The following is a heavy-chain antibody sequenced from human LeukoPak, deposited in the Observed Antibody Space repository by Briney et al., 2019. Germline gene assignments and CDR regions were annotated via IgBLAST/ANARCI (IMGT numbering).Heavy chain of an antibody. Sequence: GGSLRLSCAASGFTFSSYGMHWVRQAPGKGLEWVSYISSSGSTIYYADSVKGRFTISRDNAKNSLYLQMNSLRAEDTAVYYCARTSDYGGNARVLDYWGQGTLVTVSS. CDR2: ISSSGSTI. CDR1: GFTFSSYG. D-gene: IGHD4-23*01. J-gene: IGHJ4*02. CDR3: ARTSDYGGNARVLDY. V-gene: IGHV3-48*04.